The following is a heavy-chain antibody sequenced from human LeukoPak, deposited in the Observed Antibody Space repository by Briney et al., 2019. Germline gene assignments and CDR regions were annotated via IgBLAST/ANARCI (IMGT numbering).Heavy chain of an antibody. CDR3: ARNAVHYDFWSGYYMGLGLEYYYYGMDV. CDR1: GFTFSDYY. CDR2: ISSSGSTI. D-gene: IGHD3-3*01. V-gene: IGHV3-11*01. J-gene: IGHJ6*02. Sequence: GGSLRLSCAASGFTFSDYYMSWIRQDPEKELEWVSYISSSGSTIYYADSVKGRFTISRDNAKNSLYLQMNCLRAEDTAVYYCARNAVHYDFWSGYYMGLGLEYYYYGMDVWGQGTTVTVSS.